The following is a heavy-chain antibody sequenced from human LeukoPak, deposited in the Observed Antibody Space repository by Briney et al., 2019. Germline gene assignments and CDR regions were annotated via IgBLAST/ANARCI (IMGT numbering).Heavy chain of an antibody. D-gene: IGHD3-22*01. J-gene: IGHJ4*02. Sequence: GGSLRLSCAASGFTFSNAWMSWVRQAPGKGLEWVGRIKSKTDGGTTDYAAPVKGRFTISRDDSKNTLYLQMNSLKTEDTAVYYCTTQPSMIVVVNYYWGQGTLVTVS. CDR2: IKSKTDGGTT. CDR3: TTQPSMIVVVNYY. V-gene: IGHV3-15*01. CDR1: GFTFSNAW.